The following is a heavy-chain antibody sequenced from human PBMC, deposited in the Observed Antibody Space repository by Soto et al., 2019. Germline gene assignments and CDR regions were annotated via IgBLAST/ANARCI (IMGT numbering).Heavy chain of an antibody. CDR3: ANVPWFKRWDADQVSEEFEH. Sequence: GSLRLSCAASGFTFSSYAMSWVRQAPGKGLEWVSAISGSGGSTYYADSVKGRFTISRDNSKNTLYLQMNSLRAEDTAVYYCANVPWFKRWDADQVSEEFEHWGQGTLVTVSS. V-gene: IGHV3-23*01. J-gene: IGHJ1*01. CDR2: ISGSGGST. CDR1: GFTFSSYA. D-gene: IGHD1-26*01.